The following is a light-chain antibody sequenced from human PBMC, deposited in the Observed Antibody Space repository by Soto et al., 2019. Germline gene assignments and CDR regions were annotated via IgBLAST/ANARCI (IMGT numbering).Light chain of an antibody. CDR2: QND. CDR3: ATWDDSLNGDVV. V-gene: IGLV1-44*01. J-gene: IGLJ2*01. Sequence: QSVLTQAPSMSATTGQRVTISCSGSSSNIGRKTVNWFQQLPGTAPKLLIFQNDQRPSGVPDRFSGSKSGTSASLAITGLQSEDEADYYCATWDDSLNGDVVFGGGTKLTVL. CDR1: SSNIGRKT.